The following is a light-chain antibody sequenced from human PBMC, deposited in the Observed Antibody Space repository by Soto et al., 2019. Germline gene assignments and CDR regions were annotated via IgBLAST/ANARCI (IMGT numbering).Light chain of an antibody. V-gene: IGKV1-9*01. Sequence: IQLTQSPSSLSASVGDRVTITCRASQDISSYLAWYQQKPGKAPNLLIYAASTLQSGVPSRFSASGVGTDFTLTISSLQAEDFATYYCQQYNSYSQFTFGPGTKVDIK. CDR2: AAS. CDR3: QQYNSYSQFT. CDR1: QDISSY. J-gene: IGKJ3*01.